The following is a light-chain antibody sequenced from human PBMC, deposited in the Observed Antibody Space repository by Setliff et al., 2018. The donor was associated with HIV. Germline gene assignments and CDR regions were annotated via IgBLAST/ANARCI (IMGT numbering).Light chain of an antibody. Sequence: QSVLPQPASVSGSPGQSITISCTGTSGDVGRYNLVSWYQQQPGKPPKLMIYQASKRPSGVSNRFSGSKSGNTASLTISGLQAEDEADYYCCSNTGSNTYVFGTGTRSP. CDR2: QAS. V-gene: IGLV2-23*01. CDR1: SGDVGRYNL. CDR3: CSNTGSNTYV. J-gene: IGLJ1*01.